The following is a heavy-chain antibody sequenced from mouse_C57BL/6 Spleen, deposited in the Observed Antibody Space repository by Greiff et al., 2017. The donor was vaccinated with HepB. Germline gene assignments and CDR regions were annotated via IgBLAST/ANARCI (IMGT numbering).Heavy chain of an antibody. J-gene: IGHJ1*03. D-gene: IGHD1-1*01. CDR2: IRSGSSTI. Sequence: EVKLVESGGGLVKPGGSLKLSCAASGFTFSDYGMHWVRQAPEKGLEWVAYIRSGSSTIYYADTVKGRFTISRDNAKNTLFLQMTSLRSEDTAMYYCARPGDYDGSSYGYFDVWGTGTTVTVSS. CDR1: GFTFSDYG. V-gene: IGHV5-17*01. CDR3: ARPGDYDGSSYGYFDV.